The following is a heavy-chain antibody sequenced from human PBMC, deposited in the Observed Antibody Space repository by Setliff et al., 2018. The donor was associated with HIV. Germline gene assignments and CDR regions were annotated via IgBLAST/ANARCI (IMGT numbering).Heavy chain of an antibody. CDR2: INHSGGA. J-gene: IGHJ4*02. CDR3: ARGYGGGYYFDY. D-gene: IGHD2-15*01. V-gene: IGHV4-34*01. Sequence: PSETLSLTCAVYGGSFSGYHWTWIRQPPGKGLEWIGEINHSGGANYNPSLKRRVTMSVDTSKNQISLRLTSVTAADTAVYYCARGYGGGYYFDYWGQGTLVTVSS. CDR1: GGSFSGYH.